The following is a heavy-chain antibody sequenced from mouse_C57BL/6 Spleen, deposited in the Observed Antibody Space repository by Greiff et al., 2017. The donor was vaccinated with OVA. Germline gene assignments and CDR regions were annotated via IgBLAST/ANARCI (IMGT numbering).Heavy chain of an antibody. CDR3: ARGGSAYAMDY. CDR1: GYSFTGYY. J-gene: IGHJ4*01. D-gene: IGHD1-1*02. V-gene: IGHV1-42*01. CDR2: INPSTGGT. Sequence: EVKLQESGPELVKPGASVKISCKASGYSFTGYYMNWVKQSPEKSLEWIGEINPSTGGTTYNQKFKAKATLTVDKSSSTAYMQLKSLTSEDSAVYYCARGGSAYAMDYWGQGTSVTVSS.